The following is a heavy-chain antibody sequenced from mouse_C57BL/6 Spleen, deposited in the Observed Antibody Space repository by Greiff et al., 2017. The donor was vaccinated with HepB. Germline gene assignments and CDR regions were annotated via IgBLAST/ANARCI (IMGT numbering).Heavy chain of an antibody. CDR3: GGSYGSRHLYFGG. D-gene: IGHD1-1*01. J-gene: IGHJ1*03. Sequence: ESGPGLVKPSQSLSLTCSVSGYSITSGYYWNWIRQFPGNKLEGMGYISYDGSNNYNPSLKNQIAITRDTSKNQFFLKLHTLTTEDTATYYCGGSYGSRHLYFGGWGTGATVT. CDR2: ISYDGSN. CDR1: GYSITSGYY. V-gene: IGHV3-6*01.